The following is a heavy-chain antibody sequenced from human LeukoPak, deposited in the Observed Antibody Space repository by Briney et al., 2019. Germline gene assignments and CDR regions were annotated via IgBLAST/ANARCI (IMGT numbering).Heavy chain of an antibody. Sequence: GGSLRLSCAASGFNFNSFWMSWVRQAPGKGVECVANIKQDGSEIYFVDSVKGRFTISRDNARSSLFLQMNNLRGEDTAVYYCARARYGSGGYFFDFWGQGTLVTVSP. J-gene: IGHJ4*02. CDR3: ARARYGSGGYFFDF. CDR1: GFNFNSFW. D-gene: IGHD3-10*01. CDR2: IKQDGSEI. V-gene: IGHV3-7*04.